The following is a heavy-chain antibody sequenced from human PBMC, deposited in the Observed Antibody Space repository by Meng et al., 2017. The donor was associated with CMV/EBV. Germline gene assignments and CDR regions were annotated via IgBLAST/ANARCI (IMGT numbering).Heavy chain of an antibody. V-gene: IGHV1-69*05. CDR3: ARTRLTTRFYYYGMDV. J-gene: IGHJ6*02. CDR2: IIPIFGTA. Sequence: SVKVSCRASGGTFSSYAISWVRQAPGQGLEWMGGIIPIFGTANYAQKFQGRVTITTDESTSTAYMELSSLRSEDTAVYYCARTRLTTRFYYYGMDVWGQGTTVTVSS. D-gene: IGHD1-1*01. CDR1: GGTFSSYA.